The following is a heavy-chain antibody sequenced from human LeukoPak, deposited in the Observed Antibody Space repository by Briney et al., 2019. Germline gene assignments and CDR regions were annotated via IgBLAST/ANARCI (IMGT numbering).Heavy chain of an antibody. CDR2: IHYSGST. Sequence: SETLSLMCTVSGGSISSYYWSWIRQPPGKGLEWIGYIHYSGSTNYNPSLKSRVTISVDTSKNQFSLKLSSVTAADTAVYYCARAPGSTVTTTYRYYYYGMDVWGQGTTVTVSS. J-gene: IGHJ6*02. CDR1: GGSISSYY. CDR3: ARAPGSTVTTTYRYYYYGMDV. D-gene: IGHD4-17*01. V-gene: IGHV4-59*01.